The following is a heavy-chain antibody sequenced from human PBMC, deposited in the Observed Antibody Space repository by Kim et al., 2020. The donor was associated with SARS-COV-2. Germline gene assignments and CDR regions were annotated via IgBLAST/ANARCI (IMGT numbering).Heavy chain of an antibody. D-gene: IGHD3-22*01. CDR1: GGSIRNYY. CDR3: ARRYDTNGFYYR. CDR2: IYYIGST. V-gene: IGHV4-59*13. J-gene: IGHJ4*02. Sequence: SETLSLTCTVSGGSIRNYYWSWIRQPPGKGLEWIGYIYYIGSTDYNPSLKSRATISVDTSKNQFSLKLSSVTAADTAVYYCARRYDTNGFYYRWGQGTLVTVSS.